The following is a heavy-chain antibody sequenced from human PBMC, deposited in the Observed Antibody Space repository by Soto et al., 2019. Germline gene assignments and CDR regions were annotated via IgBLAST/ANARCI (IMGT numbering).Heavy chain of an antibody. CDR2: IYYSGST. CDR1: GGSISSGGYY. Sequence: SETLSLTCTVSGGSISSGGYYWSWIRQHPGKGLEWIGYIYYSGSTYYNPSLKSRVTISVDTSKNQFSLKLSSVTAADTAVYYCARAGIVVVPAAMRGRNWFDPWGQGTLVTVSS. V-gene: IGHV4-31*03. D-gene: IGHD2-2*01. J-gene: IGHJ5*02. CDR3: ARAGIVVVPAAMRGRNWFDP.